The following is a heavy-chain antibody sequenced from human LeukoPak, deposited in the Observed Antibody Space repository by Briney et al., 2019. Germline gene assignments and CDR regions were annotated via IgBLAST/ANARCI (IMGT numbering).Heavy chain of an antibody. CDR3: ARLYYHDLSVDY. D-gene: IGHD3-22*01. CDR1: GFTFSSYA. V-gene: IGHV3-30-3*01. J-gene: IGHJ4*02. Sequence: PGRSLRLSCAASGFTFSSYAMHWVRQAPGKGLEWVAVISYDGSNKYYADSVKGRFTISRDNSKNTLYLQMNSLRAEDTAVYYCARLYYHDLSVDYWGQGTLVTVSS. CDR2: ISYDGSNK.